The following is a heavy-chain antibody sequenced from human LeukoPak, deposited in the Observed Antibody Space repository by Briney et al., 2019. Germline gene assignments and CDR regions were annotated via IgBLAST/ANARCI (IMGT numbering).Heavy chain of an antibody. CDR3: ARDLKPSSITIFGVVMSDY. CDR2: IHAGNGKT. CDR1: GYTFTSYA. D-gene: IGHD3-3*01. V-gene: IGHV1-3*01. J-gene: IGHJ4*02. Sequence: ASVKVSCKASGYTFTSYAIHWVRQAPGQRLEWMGWIHAGNGKTKYSQKFQGRVTMTRDTSTSTVYMELSSLRSEDTAVYYCARDLKPSSITIFGVVMSDYWGQGTLVTVSS.